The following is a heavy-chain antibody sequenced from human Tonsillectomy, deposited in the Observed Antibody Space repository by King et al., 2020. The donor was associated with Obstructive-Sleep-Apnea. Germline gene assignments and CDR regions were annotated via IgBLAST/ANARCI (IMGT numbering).Heavy chain of an antibody. V-gene: IGHV7-4-1*02. CDR3: GREERNWFDP. CDR2: INSYTVNP. CDR1: GYTFTNYP. J-gene: IGHJ5*02. Sequence: VQLVESGSEFKKPGASVKVSCKASGYTFTNYPINWVRQAPGQGLEWMGGINSYTVNPTYAQGFTGRFVFSLDTSLSTAYLQISSLKAEDTAVYYCGREERNWFDPWGQGTLVTVSS. D-gene: IGHD1-1*01.